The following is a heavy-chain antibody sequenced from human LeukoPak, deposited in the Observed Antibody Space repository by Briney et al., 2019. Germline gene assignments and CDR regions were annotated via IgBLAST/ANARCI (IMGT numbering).Heavy chain of an antibody. Sequence: PGGSLRLSCAASGFTFSSNWMHWVRQAPGKGLVWVSRINEDGSTTNYADSVKGRFTISRDNAKNTLYLQMNSLRAEDTAVYYCARDYDTSGSYFDFFDYWGQGTLVTVSS. V-gene: IGHV3-74*01. J-gene: IGHJ4*02. CDR1: GFTFSSNW. CDR3: ARDYDTSGSYFDFFDY. D-gene: IGHD3-22*01. CDR2: INEDGSTT.